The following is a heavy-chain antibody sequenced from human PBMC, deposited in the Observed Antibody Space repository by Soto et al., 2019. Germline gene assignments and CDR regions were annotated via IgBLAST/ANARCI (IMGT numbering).Heavy chain of an antibody. CDR3: ASVTRTCISTSCYRYYYGMDV. Sequence: PSETLSLTCAVSGGSISSSNWWSWVRQPPGKGLEWIGEIYHSGSTHYNPSLKSRVTISVDTSKNQFSLKLSSVTAADTAVYYCASVTRTCISTSCYRYYYGMDVWGQGTTVTVSS. CDR2: IYHSGST. J-gene: IGHJ6*02. CDR1: GGSISSSNW. V-gene: IGHV4-4*02. D-gene: IGHD2-2*02.